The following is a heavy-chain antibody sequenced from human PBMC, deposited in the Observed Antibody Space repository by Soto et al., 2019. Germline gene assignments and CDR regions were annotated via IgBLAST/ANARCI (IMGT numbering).Heavy chain of an antibody. CDR2: FVPEDGET. CDR3: ATGPLPPIYYDSSGYPDFYFDY. J-gene: IGHJ4*02. D-gene: IGHD3-22*01. V-gene: IGHV1-24*01. Sequence: ASVKVSCKVSGYTLTELSMHWVRQAPGKGLERKGGFVPEDGETIYAQKFQGRVTMTEDTSTDTAYMELSSLRSEDTAVYYCATGPLPPIYYDSSGYPDFYFDYWGQGTLVTVSS. CDR1: GYTLTELS.